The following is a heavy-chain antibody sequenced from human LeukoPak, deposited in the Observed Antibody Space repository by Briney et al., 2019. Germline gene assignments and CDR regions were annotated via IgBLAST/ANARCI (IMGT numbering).Heavy chain of an antibody. V-gene: IGHV4-39*02. CDR3: AIVTSYGLIDF. Sequence: SETLSLTCIVSGGSISSNAYYWGWIRQPPGKGLEYIGSIYYSGSTYYNPSLKSRVTISVDTSKNQLSLKPSSVTAADTAVYYCAIVTSYGLIDFWGQGTLVTVSS. J-gene: IGHJ4*02. CDR1: GGSISSNAYY. D-gene: IGHD3-10*01. CDR2: IYYSGST.